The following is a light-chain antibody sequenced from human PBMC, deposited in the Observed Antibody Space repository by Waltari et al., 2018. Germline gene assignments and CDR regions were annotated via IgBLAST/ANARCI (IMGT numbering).Light chain of an antibody. CDR1: QRLLSSNGKTS. J-gene: IGKJ1*01. CDR2: KDF. V-gene: IGKV2-30*01. CDR3: MQATQLPLT. Sequence: QRLLSSNGKTSVNWFHQRRGQSRRRLIDKDFNRESVVADSCGGSGSGTDFTLKISRVEAEDVGTYYCMQATQLPLTFGQGTKVEIK.